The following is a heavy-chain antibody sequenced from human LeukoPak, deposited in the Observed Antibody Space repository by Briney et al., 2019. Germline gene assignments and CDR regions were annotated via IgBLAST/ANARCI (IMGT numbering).Heavy chain of an antibody. V-gene: IGHV3-23*01. CDR3: AKDLNYDSSGYYAN. CDR2: ISGSGGST. J-gene: IGHJ4*02. D-gene: IGHD3-22*01. Sequence: PGGSLRLSCAASGFTFSSYAMSWVRQAPGKRLEWVSAISGSGGSTYYADSVKGRFTISRDNSKNTLYLQMNSLRAEDTAVYYCAKDLNYDSSGYYANWGQGTLVTVSS. CDR1: GFTFSSYA.